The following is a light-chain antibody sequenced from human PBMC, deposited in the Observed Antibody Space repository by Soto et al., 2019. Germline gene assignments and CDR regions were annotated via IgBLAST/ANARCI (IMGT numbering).Light chain of an antibody. CDR3: QQYNNWPPDFT. V-gene: IGKV3-15*01. CDR2: DTS. J-gene: IGKJ3*01. Sequence: EIVMTQSPATLSVSPGERATLSCRASQSVSSNLAWYQQKPGQAPRLLIYDTSTRATGIPARFSGSGSGTEFTITISSLQSEDFAVYYCQQYNNWPPDFTFGPGTKVDIK. CDR1: QSVSSN.